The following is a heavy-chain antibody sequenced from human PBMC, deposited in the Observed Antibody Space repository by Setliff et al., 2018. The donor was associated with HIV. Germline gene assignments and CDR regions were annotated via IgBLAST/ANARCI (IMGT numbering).Heavy chain of an antibody. Sequence: ASVKVSCKASGYTFINYAMNWVRQAPGQGLEWMGWINTHTGSPTYAQAFTGRFVFSGDTSVTTAYLQISSLKADDTAVYYCARALYGDYGGDINWLDPWGQGTLVTVSS. CDR2: INTHTGSP. CDR1: GYTFINYA. J-gene: IGHJ5*02. D-gene: IGHD4-17*01. CDR3: ARALYGDYGGDINWLDP. V-gene: IGHV7-4-1*02.